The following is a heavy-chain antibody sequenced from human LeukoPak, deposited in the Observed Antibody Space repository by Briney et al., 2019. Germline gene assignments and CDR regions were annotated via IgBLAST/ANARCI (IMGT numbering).Heavy chain of an antibody. CDR3: ARLVEYNAYCGGDCYSHFDY. V-gene: IGHV5-51*01. J-gene: IGHJ4*02. D-gene: IGHD2-21*02. CDR1: GYSFTNYW. Sequence: GESLKISCKGSGYSFTNYWIGWVRQMPGKGLEWMGIIYPGDSDTRYSPSFQGQVTISADKSISTAYLQWSSLKASDTAMYYCARLVEYNAYCGGDCYSHFDYWGQGTLVTVSS. CDR2: IYPGDSDT.